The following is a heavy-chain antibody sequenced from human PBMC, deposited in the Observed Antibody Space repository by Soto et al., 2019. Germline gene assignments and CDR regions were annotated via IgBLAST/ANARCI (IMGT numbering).Heavy chain of an antibody. V-gene: IGHV1-46*01. CDR3: ARASEDIVVVVAATPPDY. CDR1: GYTFTSYY. Sequence: QVQLVQSGAEVKKPGASVKVSCKASGYTFTSYYMHWVRQAPGQGLEWMGIINPSCGSTSYAQKFQGSVTMTRDTSTSTVYMERSSLRSEDTAVYYFARASEDIVVVVAATPPDYWGQGTLVTVSS. D-gene: IGHD2-15*01. J-gene: IGHJ4*02. CDR2: INPSCGST.